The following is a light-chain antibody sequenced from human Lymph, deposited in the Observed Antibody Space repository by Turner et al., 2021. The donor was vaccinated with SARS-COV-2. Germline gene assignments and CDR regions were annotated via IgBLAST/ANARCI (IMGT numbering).Light chain of an antibody. CDR1: EDIYYR. Sequence: IQMTQSSSSFSVSLGDRVTITCKASEDIYYRLAWYQQKPGNTPRLLISGATSLEAGVPSRFSGSGSGKDYTLTITSLQAEDVATYYCQQYWTSTWTFGGGTKLDIK. J-gene: IGKJ4*02. CDR3: QQYWTSTWT. CDR2: GAT. V-gene: IGKV1-NL1*01.